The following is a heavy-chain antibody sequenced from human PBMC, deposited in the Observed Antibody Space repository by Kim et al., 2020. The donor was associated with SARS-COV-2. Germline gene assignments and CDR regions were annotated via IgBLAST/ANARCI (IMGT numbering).Heavy chain of an antibody. V-gene: IGHV3-73*01. D-gene: IGHD3-9*01. CDR3: TRHLEGYDILTGYYNEGSNP. J-gene: IGHJ5*02. Sequence: GGSLRLSCAASGFTFSGSAMHWVRQASGKGLEWVGRIRSKANSYATAYAASVKGRFTISRDDSKNTAYLQMNSLKTEDTAVYYCTRHLEGYDILTGYYNEGSNPWGQGTLVTVSS. CDR1: GFTFSGSA. CDR2: IRSKANSYAT.